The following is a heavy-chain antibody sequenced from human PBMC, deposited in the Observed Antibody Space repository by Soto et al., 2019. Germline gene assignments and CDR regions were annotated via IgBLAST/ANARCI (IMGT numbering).Heavy chain of an antibody. D-gene: IGHD1-1*01. V-gene: IGHV5-51*01. J-gene: IGHJ4*02. CDR1: GYRFTSYW. CDR2: IYVDDSDT. CDR3: ARLRIQSGTSRSFDY. Sequence: GESLKISCEGSGYRFTSYWIAWVRQMPGKGLEWMGTIYVDDSDTTYSPSFQGQVTISADKSSSSAYLQWSSLKASDSAMYYCARLRIQSGTSRSFDYWGQGTLVTVSS.